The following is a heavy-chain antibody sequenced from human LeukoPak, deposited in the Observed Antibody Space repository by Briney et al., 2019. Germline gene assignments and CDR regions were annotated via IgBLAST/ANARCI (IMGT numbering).Heavy chain of an antibody. CDR3: ARLHRGEEAFDI. CDR2: IYYSGST. V-gene: IGHV4-59*01. J-gene: IGHJ3*02. Sequence: MSSETLSLTCTVSGGSISSYYWSWIRQPPGKGLEWIGYIYYSGSTNYNPSLKSRVTISVDTSKNQFSLKLSSVTAADTAVYYCARLHRGEEAFDIWGQGTMVTVSS. CDR1: GGSISSYY.